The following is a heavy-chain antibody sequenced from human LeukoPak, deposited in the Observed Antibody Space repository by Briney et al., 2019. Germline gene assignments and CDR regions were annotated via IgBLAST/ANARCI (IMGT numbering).Heavy chain of an antibody. CDR2: IKQDGSEK. Sequence: GGSLRLSCAASGITFSSFWMSWVRQAPGKGLEWVANIKQDGSEKYYVDSVKGRFTISRDNAKNSLYLQMNSLRAEDTAVYYCAREVGATMFAAGGFDYWGQGTLVTVSS. J-gene: IGHJ4*02. CDR1: GITFSSFW. V-gene: IGHV3-7*05. CDR3: AREVGATMFAAGGFDY. D-gene: IGHD1-26*01.